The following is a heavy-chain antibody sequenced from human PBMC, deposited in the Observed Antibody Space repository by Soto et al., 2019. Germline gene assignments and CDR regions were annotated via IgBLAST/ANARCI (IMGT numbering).Heavy chain of an antibody. V-gene: IGHV4-59*01. CDR1: GGSISSYY. Sequence: QVQLQESGPGLETLSLTCTVSGGSISSYYWSWIRQPPGKGLEWIGYIYYSGSTNYNPSLKSRVTISVDTSKNQFSLKRSSVTAADTAVYYCARVWGGAFDIWGQGTMVTVSS. CDR2: IYYSGST. CDR3: ARVWGGAFDI. J-gene: IGHJ3*02. D-gene: IGHD3-10*01.